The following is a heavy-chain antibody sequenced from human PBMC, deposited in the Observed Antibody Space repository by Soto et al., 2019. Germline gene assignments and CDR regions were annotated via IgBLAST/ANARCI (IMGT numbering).Heavy chain of an antibody. J-gene: IGHJ6*02. D-gene: IGHD3-22*01. CDR2: IWYDGSNK. Sequence: GGSLRLSCAASGFTFSSYGMHWVRQAPGKGLEWVAVIWYDGSNKYYADSVKGRFTISRDNSKNTLYLQMNSLRVEDMAVYYCAREHDSSSGGYYYYYGMDVWGQGTTVTVSS. CDR3: AREHDSSSGGYYYYYGMDV. CDR1: GFTFSSYG. V-gene: IGHV3-33*01.